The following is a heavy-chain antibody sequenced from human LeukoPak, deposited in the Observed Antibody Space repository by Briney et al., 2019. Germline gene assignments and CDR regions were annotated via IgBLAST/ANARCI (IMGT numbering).Heavy chain of an antibody. CDR1: GYSFTKFW. D-gene: IGHD2-2*01. CDR2: IYPGDSDT. CDR3: ARFDIVVVPAGYYYYYMDV. V-gene: IGHV5-51*01. Sequence: LGESLKISCKGSGYSFTKFWIGWVRQMPGKGLEWMGIIYPGDSDTRYSPSFQGQVTISADKSISTAYLQWSSLKASDTAMYYCARFDIVVVPAGYYYYYMDVWGKGTTVTVSS. J-gene: IGHJ6*03.